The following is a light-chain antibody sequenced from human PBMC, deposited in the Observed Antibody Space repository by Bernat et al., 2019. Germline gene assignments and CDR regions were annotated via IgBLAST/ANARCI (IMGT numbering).Light chain of an antibody. J-gene: IGKJ4*01. CDR2: DAS. V-gene: IGKV3-20*01. CDR1: QSVASTY. CDR3: QQYGSSPLT. Sequence: EIVLTQSPGTLSLSPGESATLSCRASQSVASTYLAWYQQKPGQAPRLLMYDASSRATGIPDRFSGSGSGTEFTLTIVRLEPEDFAVYFCQQYGSSPLTVGGGTRIEIK.